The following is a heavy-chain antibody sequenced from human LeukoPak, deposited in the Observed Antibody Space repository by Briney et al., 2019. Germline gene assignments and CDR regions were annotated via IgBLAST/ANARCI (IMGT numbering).Heavy chain of an antibody. D-gene: IGHD5-12*01. CDR2: INTDGSST. J-gene: IGHJ4*02. CDR1: GFIFSSYW. CDR3: ARGTSGYNYGYLDY. Sequence: GGSLRLSCAASGFIFSSYWMHWVRQVPGKGLVWVSRINTDGSSTTYADSVKGRFTISRDNAKNTLYLQMNSLRAEDTAVYYCARGTSGYNYGYLDYWGQGTLVTVSS. V-gene: IGHV3-74*01.